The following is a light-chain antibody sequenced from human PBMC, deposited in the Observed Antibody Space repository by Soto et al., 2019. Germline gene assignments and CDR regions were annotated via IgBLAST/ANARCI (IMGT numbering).Light chain of an antibody. Sequence: ENVLTQSPGTLSLSPGERATLSCRASQSVDSSYLAWYQQKPGQAPRLLFYGTSSRATGIPDRFSGSGSGTDFTLTINKLEPEDYAVYYCQHYGSSIYTFGQGTKLEIK. J-gene: IGKJ2*01. CDR2: GTS. CDR1: QSVDSSY. V-gene: IGKV3-20*01. CDR3: QHYGSSIYT.